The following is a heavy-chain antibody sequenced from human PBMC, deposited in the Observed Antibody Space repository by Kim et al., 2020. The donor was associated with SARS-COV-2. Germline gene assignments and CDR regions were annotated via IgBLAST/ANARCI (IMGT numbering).Heavy chain of an antibody. Sequence: SETLSLTCTVSGGSISSSSYYWGWIRQPPGKGLEWIGSIYYSGSTYYNPSLKSRVTISVDTSKNQFSLKLSSVTAADTAVYYCALLIGSYYGGGYWGQGTLVTVSS. CDR3: ALLIGSYYGGGY. V-gene: IGHV4-39*01. CDR2: IYYSGST. CDR1: GGSISSSSYY. D-gene: IGHD1-26*01. J-gene: IGHJ4*02.